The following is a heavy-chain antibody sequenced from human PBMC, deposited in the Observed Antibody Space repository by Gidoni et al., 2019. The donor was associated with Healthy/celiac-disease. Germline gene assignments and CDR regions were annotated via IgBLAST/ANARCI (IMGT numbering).Heavy chain of an antibody. CDR3: AKTYYDYIWGSYRYGPLDY. Sequence: QVQLVESGGGVVQPGRSLRLSCAASGFTFSSYGMPWVRQDPGKGLVWVAVISYDGSNKYYADSVKGRFTISRDKSKNTLYLQMNSLRAEDTAVYYCAKTYYDYIWGSYRYGPLDYWGQGTLVTVSS. CDR2: ISYDGSNK. J-gene: IGHJ4*02. D-gene: IGHD3-16*02. CDR1: GFTFSSYG. V-gene: IGHV3-30*18.